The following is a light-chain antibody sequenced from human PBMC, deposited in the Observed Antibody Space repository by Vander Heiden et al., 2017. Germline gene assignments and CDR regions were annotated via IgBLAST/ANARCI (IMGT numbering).Light chain of an antibody. Sequence: DIQMSQAPPSLSASVGDRVTIPCRASQSISSYLNWYQQKPGKAPKLLIYAASSLQSGVPSRFSGSGSGTDFTLTISSLQPEDFATYYCQQSDSTPITFGQGTRLEIK. CDR2: AAS. CDR1: QSISSY. V-gene: IGKV1-39*01. J-gene: IGKJ5*01. CDR3: QQSDSTPIT.